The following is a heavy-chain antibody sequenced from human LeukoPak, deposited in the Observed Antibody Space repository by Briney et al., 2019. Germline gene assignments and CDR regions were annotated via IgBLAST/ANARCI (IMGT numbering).Heavy chain of an antibody. V-gene: IGHV4-34*01. CDR1: GGSFSGYY. J-gene: IGHJ4*02. Sequence: SETLSLTCAVYGGSFSGYYWSWIRQPPGKGLEWIGEINHSGSTNYNPSLKSRVTISVDTSKNQFSLKPSSVTAADTAVYYCARLSGRIDYWGQGTLVTVSS. CDR2: INHSGST. CDR3: ARLSGRIDY. D-gene: IGHD3-10*01.